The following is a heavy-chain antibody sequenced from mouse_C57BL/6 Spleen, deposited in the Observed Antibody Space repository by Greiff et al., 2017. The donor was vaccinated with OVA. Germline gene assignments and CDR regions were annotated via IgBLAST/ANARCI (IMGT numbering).Heavy chain of an antibody. D-gene: IGHD1-1*01. CDR2: INYDGSST. CDR1: GFTFSDYY. Sequence: DVKLVESEGGLVQPGSSMKLSCTASGFTFSDYYMAWVRQVPEKGLEWVANINYDGSSTYYLDSLKSRFIISRDNAKNILYLQMSSLKSEDTATYYCARDQDYYGSSYEGAMDYWGQGTSVTVSS. V-gene: IGHV5-16*01. CDR3: ARDQDYYGSSYEGAMDY. J-gene: IGHJ4*01.